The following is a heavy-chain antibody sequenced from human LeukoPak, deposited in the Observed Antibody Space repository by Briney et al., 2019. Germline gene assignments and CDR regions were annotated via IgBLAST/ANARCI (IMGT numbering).Heavy chain of an antibody. V-gene: IGHV1-69*04. CDR1: GGTFSSSA. CDR2: IIPVLNIT. CDR3: ARDSAYYYDSSGYYFDY. J-gene: IGHJ4*02. D-gene: IGHD3-22*01. Sequence: SVKVSCKTSGGTFSSSAITWVRQAPGQGLEWMGRIIPVLNITTYAQKFQGSVTITADTSTSTVYMELRSLRSEETAVYYCARDSAYYYDSSGYYFDYWGQGTLVTVSS.